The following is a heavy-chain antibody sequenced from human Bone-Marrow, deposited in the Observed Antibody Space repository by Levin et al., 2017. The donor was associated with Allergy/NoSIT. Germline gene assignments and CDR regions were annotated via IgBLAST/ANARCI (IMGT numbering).Heavy chain of an antibody. J-gene: IGHJ4*02. Sequence: GGSLRLSCAASGFTFDDYAMHWVRQAPGKGLEWVSGISWNSGSIGYADSVKGRFTISRDNAKNSLYLQMNSLRAEDTALYYCAKDDNWNFGAFDYWGQGTLVTVSS. D-gene: IGHD1-7*01. CDR3: AKDDNWNFGAFDY. CDR1: GFTFDDYA. V-gene: IGHV3-9*01. CDR2: ISWNSGSI.